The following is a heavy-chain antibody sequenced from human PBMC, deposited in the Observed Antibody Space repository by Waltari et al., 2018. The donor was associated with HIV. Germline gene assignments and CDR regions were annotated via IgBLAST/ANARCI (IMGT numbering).Heavy chain of an antibody. D-gene: IGHD3-22*01. V-gene: IGHV1-46*03. J-gene: IGHJ4*02. CDR3: ARDNYYDSSGYYCAMLH. CDR1: GYPFTSYQ. Sequence: QVQLVQSGAEVRKPGASVKISCKASGYPFTSYQMHWVRQAPGQGPEWLGMIDPSGGSTRYSRSLQGRLTMARNTSTSTIYMELSSLRSEDTAVYYCARDNYYDSSGYYCAMLHWGQGTLVTVSS. CDR2: IDPSGGST.